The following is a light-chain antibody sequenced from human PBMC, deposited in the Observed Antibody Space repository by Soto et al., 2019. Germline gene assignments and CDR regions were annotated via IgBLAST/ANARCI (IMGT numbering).Light chain of an antibody. CDR2: GAS. V-gene: IGKV3-15*01. Sequence: EIVMTQSPATLSVSPGERATLSCRASQSVSSNLAWYQQKPGQAPRLLIYGASTRATGIPARFSGSGSGTEFTLTISSLEPEDFAVYYCQQRSRSITFGQGTRLEIK. CDR1: QSVSSN. J-gene: IGKJ5*01. CDR3: QQRSRSIT.